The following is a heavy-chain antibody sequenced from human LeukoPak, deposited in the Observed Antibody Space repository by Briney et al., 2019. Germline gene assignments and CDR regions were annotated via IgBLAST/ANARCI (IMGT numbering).Heavy chain of an antibody. D-gene: IGHD3-10*01. Sequence: GRSLRLSCAASGFTFSSYGMHWVRQAPGKGLEWVAVISYDGSNKYYADSVKGRFTISRDNSKNTLYLQMNSLRAEDTAVYYYAKDFYGSGSWLDAFDIWGQGTMVTVSS. J-gene: IGHJ3*02. CDR2: ISYDGSNK. CDR1: GFTFSSYG. V-gene: IGHV3-30*18. CDR3: AKDFYGSGSWLDAFDI.